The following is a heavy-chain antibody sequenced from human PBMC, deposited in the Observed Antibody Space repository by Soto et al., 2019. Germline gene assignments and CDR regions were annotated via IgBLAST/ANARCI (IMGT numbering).Heavy chain of an antibody. J-gene: IGHJ4*02. Sequence: SETLSLTCAVYGGSFSGYYWSWIRQPPGKGLEWIGEINHSGSTNYNPSLKSRVTISVDTSKNQFSLKLSSVTAADTAVYYCARGRGESGDFYYFDYWGQGTLVTVSS. V-gene: IGHV4-34*01. CDR1: GGSFSGYY. D-gene: IGHD3-10*01. CDR3: ARGRGESGDFYYFDY. CDR2: INHSGST.